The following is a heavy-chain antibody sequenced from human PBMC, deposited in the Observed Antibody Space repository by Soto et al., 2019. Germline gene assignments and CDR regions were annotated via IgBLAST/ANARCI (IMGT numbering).Heavy chain of an antibody. CDR1: GGSITSNAYH. Sequence: QLQLQESGPGLVKPSETLSLTSTVSGGSITSNAYHWGWVRQPPGKGLEWIGSMVYSGTTYYNPSLKSRVTISVDTSKNQFSLKLISVSVADTAVYFCATRFPYSSGSHDYWGQGTLVIVSS. D-gene: IGHD3-10*01. CDR3: ATRFPYSSGSHDY. V-gene: IGHV4-39*01. J-gene: IGHJ4*02. CDR2: MVYSGTT.